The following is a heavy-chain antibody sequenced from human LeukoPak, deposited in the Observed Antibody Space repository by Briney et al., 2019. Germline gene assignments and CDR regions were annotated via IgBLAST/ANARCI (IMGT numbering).Heavy chain of an antibody. D-gene: IGHD6-6*01. Sequence: GGSLRLSCAVSGFMVSSNHVSWFRQAPGKGLECVSSINTDGSRTSYADSVKGRFTISRDNSKNVLYVQMNRLRVEDTAVYYCAGPSSSGVGYWGQGTLVTVSS. CDR2: INTDGSRT. J-gene: IGHJ4*02. CDR1: GFMVSSNH. CDR3: AGPSSSGVGY. V-gene: IGHV3-74*01.